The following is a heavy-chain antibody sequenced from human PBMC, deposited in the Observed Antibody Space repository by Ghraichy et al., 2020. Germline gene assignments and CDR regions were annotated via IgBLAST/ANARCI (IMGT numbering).Heavy chain of an antibody. J-gene: IGHJ4*02. V-gene: IGHV3-23*01. D-gene: IGHD3-10*01. CDR3: VFYYYGSGSLDY. Sequence: GGSLRLSCAASGFTFSSYAMSWVRQAPGKGLEWVSASGGSTYYADSVKGRFTISRDNSKNTLYLQMNSLRAEDTAVYYCVFYYYGSGSLDYWGQGTLVTVSS. CDR2: SGGST. CDR1: GFTFSSYA.